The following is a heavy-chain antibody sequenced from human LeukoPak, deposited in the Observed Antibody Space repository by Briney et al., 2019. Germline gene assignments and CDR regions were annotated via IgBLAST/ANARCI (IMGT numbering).Heavy chain of an antibody. V-gene: IGHV3-7*01. CDR1: GFTFSSYW. D-gene: IGHD3-22*01. CDR2: MNLDGSEK. Sequence: GGSLRLSCAASGFTFSSYWMSWVRQAPGKGLEWVANMNLDGSEKYYVDSVKGRFTISRDNAKNSLYLQMHSLRAEDTAVYYCATATFYATSGYFPSWGQGTLVTVSS. J-gene: IGHJ5*02. CDR3: ATATFYATSGYFPS.